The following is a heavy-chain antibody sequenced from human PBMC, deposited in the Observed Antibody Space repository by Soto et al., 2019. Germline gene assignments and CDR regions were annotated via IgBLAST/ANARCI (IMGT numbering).Heavy chain of an antibody. V-gene: IGHV1-69*08. CDR2: VIPMLGTA. CDR3: ARSHNKKKWFDP. Sequence: ASVKVSCKASGGTFGSYTINWVRQAPGQGLEWMGKVIPMLGTAYYAQNFQGRVTITAERFTNTAYLELSSLRSDDTALYFCARSHNKKKWFDPWGQGTQVTVSS. J-gene: IGHJ5*02. CDR1: GGTFGSYT.